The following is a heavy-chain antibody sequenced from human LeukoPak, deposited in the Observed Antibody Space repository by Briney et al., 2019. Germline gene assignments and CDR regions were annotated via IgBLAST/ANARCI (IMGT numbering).Heavy chain of an antibody. CDR1: GGSFSGYY. D-gene: IGHD2-15*01. CDR2: INHSGST. V-gene: IGHV4-34*01. J-gene: IGHJ6*03. CDR3: ASRGRYCSGGSCYTLNYYYYYMDV. Sequence: SETLSLTCAVYGGSFSGYYWSWIRQPPGKGLEWIGEINHSGSTNYNPSLKRRVTISVDTSKNQFSLKLSSVTAADTAVYYCASRGRYCSGGSCYTLNYYYYYMDVWGKGTTVTVSS.